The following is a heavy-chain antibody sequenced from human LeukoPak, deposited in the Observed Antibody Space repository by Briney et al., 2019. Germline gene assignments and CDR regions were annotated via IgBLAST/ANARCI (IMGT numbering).Heavy chain of an antibody. CDR3: ARVAYSSSWYMGAFDY. Sequence: GASVKVSCKASGYTFTSYYMHWVRQAPGQGLEWMGIINPSGGSTSYAQKFQGRVTMTRDTSTSTVYMELSSLRSEDTAVYYCARVAYSSSWYMGAFDYWGQGTLVTVSS. CDR1: GYTFTSYY. J-gene: IGHJ4*02. V-gene: IGHV1-46*01. D-gene: IGHD6-13*01. CDR2: INPSGGST.